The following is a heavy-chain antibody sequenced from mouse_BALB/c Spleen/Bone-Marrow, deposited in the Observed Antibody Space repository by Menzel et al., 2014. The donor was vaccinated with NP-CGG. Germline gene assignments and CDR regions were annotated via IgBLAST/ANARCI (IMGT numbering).Heavy chain of an antibody. J-gene: IGHJ4*01. V-gene: IGHV1S135*01. CDR1: GYSFTGYT. CDR2: INPYDGGT. CDR3: ARWDYYGYAMDN. D-gene: IGHD1-1*01. Sequence: EVKLMESGPELVKPGVSMKISCKASGYSFTGYTMNWVKQSHGENLEWIGLINPYDGGTSYNQKFKGKATLTVDKSSTTAFMELLSLTSEDSAVYYCARWDYYGYAMDNWGQGTSVTVSS.